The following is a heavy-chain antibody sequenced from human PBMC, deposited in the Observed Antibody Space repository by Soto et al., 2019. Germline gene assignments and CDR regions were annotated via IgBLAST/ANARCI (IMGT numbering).Heavy chain of an antibody. D-gene: IGHD5-18*01. CDR1: GFTFSSYA. J-gene: IGHJ4*02. Sequence: WGSLRLSCAASGFTFSSYAMHWVRQAPGKGLEWVAVISYDGSNKYYADSVKGRFTISRDNSKNTLYLQMNSLRAEDTAVYYCARDRLSGYSYGCEVDYWGQGTLVTVSS. V-gene: IGHV3-30-3*01. CDR2: ISYDGSNK. CDR3: ARDRLSGYSYGCEVDY.